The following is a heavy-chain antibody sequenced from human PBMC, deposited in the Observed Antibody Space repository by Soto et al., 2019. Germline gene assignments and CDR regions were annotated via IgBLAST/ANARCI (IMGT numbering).Heavy chain of an antibody. D-gene: IGHD4-17*01. CDR3: ARDWVTVTTPDPLYYFDY. J-gene: IGHJ4*02. CDR1: GYTFTSYY. Sequence: ASVKVSCKTSGYTFTSYYMHWVRQAPGQGLEWMGIINPSGGSTSYAQKFQGRVTMTRDTSTSTVYMELSSLRSEDTAVYYCARDWVTVTTPDPLYYFDYWGQGTLVTVSS. V-gene: IGHV1-46*03. CDR2: INPSGGST.